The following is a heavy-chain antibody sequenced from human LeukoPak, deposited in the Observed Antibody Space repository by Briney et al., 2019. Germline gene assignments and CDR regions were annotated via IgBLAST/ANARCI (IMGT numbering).Heavy chain of an antibody. CDR2: ISSSSSYI. CDR1: GFTFSGYS. D-gene: IGHD3-22*01. V-gene: IGHV3-21*01. J-gene: IGHJ4*02. Sequence: GGSLRLSCAASGFTFSGYSMNWVRQAPGKGLEWVSSISSSSSYIYYADSVKGRFTISRDNAKNSLYLQMNSLRAEDTAVYYCARSIYDSSGTFDYWGQGTLVTVSS. CDR3: ARSIYDSSGTFDY.